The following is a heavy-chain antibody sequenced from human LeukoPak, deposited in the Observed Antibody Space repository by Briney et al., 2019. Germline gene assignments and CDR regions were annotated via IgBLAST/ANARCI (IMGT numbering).Heavy chain of an antibody. J-gene: IGHJ4*02. CDR1: GFTFSSYA. Sequence: GGSLRLSCAASGFTFSSYAMHWVRQAPGKGLEWVAVISYDGSNKYYADSVKGRFTISRDNSKNTLYLQMNSLRAEDTAVYYCAKDIRDVVVPAATMFDYWGQGTLVIVSS. V-gene: IGHV3-30-3*01. D-gene: IGHD2-2*01. CDR3: AKDIRDVVVPAATMFDY. CDR2: ISYDGSNK.